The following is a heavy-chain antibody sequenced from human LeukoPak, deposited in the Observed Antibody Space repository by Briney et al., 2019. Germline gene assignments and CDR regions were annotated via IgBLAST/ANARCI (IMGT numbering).Heavy chain of an antibody. Sequence: SETLSLTCTVSGGSISSYYWSWIRQPAGEGLEWIGRIYTSGSTNYNPSLKSRVTISVDTSKNQFSLKLSSVTAADTAVYYCASLPYYDFWSGYYHYFDYWGQGTLVTVSS. CDR3: ASLPYYDFWSGYYHYFDY. CDR1: GGSISSYY. J-gene: IGHJ4*02. V-gene: IGHV4-4*07. D-gene: IGHD3-3*01. CDR2: IYTSGST.